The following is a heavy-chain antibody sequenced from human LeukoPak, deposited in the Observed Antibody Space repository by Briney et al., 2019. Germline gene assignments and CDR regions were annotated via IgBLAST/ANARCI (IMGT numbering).Heavy chain of an antibody. D-gene: IGHD3-10*01. CDR3: ASVLWFGGIFFDY. CDR2: ISSSSSYI. J-gene: IGHJ4*02. Sequence: GGSLRLSCAASGFTFSSYSMNWVRQAPGKGLEWVSSISSSSSYIYYADSVKGRFSISRDNTKNSLYLQMNSLRAEDTAVYYCASVLWFGGIFFDYWGQGMLVTVSS. CDR1: GFTFSSYS. V-gene: IGHV3-21*04.